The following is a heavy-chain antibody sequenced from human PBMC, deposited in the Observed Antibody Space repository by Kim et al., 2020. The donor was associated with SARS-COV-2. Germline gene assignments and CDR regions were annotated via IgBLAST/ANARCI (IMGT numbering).Heavy chain of an antibody. J-gene: IGHJ3*01. V-gene: IGHV5-51*01. CDR2: VYPGDSGT. Sequence: GESLKISCKGSGYSFTSYWIGWVRQMPGKGLEWMAIVYPGDSGTRYSPSLQGRVTISADKSISTAYLQWSSLKASDTAMYFCAVARCGSGGYLWGQGTMVSVSS. CDR3: AVARCGSGGYL. CDR1: GYSFTSYW. D-gene: IGHD3-10*01.